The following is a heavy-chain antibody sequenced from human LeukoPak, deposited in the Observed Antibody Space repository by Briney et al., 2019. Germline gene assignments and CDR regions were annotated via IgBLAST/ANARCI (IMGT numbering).Heavy chain of an antibody. CDR1: GFNVSNNY. CDR3: ARDRGAAAGN. J-gene: IGHJ4*02. V-gene: IGHV3-53*01. Sequence: GGSLRLSCAASGFNVSNNYMSWVRQAPGKGLEWVSVIYRGGSTYYADSVKGRFTMSRDNSKNAVYLQMDSLRAEDTAVYYCARDRGAAAGNWGQGTLVTVSS. CDR2: IYRGGST. D-gene: IGHD6-13*01.